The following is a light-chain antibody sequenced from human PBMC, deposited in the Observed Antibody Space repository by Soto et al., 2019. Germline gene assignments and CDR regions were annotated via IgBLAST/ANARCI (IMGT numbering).Light chain of an antibody. Sequence: DIQMTQSPSTLSAFVGDRVTITCRASQSINNFLAWYQQTPGRAPKLLIYTASNLESGVPSRFSGSGSGTEFTLTSSGLQPADFATYYCQQYNGYSGTFGQGTKVEIK. V-gene: IGKV1-5*03. CDR2: TAS. J-gene: IGKJ1*01. CDR1: QSINNF. CDR3: QQYNGYSGT.